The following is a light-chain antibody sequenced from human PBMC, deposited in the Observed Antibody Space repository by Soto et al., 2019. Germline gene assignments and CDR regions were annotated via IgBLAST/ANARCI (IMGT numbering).Light chain of an antibody. CDR2: SAS. CDR1: QSVNSTF. CDR3: HQYGSSPLT. Sequence: EIVLPQSPGTLSLSPGERATLSCRASQSVNSTFLAWYQQKPGQAPRLLIYSASSRATGIPDRFSGSGSGTDFTLTISRLEPEDFAVYYCHQYGSSPLTFGPGTKVDIK. V-gene: IGKV3-20*01. J-gene: IGKJ3*01.